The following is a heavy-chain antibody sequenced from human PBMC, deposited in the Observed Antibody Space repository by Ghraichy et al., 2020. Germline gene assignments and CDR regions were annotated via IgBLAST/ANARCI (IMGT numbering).Heavy chain of an antibody. D-gene: IGHD2-2*02. Sequence: ASVKVSCKASGYTFTSSGISWVRQAPGQVLEWMGWISAYNGNTNYAQKLQGRVTMTTDTSTSTAYMELRSLRSDDTAMYYCARDRVEYCSSTSCYIWFDPWGQGTLVTVSS. J-gene: IGHJ5*02. CDR2: ISAYNGNT. V-gene: IGHV1-18*01. CDR1: GYTFTSSG. CDR3: ARDRVEYCSSTSCYIWFDP.